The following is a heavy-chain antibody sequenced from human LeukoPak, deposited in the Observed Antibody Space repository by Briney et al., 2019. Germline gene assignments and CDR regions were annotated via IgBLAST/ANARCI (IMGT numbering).Heavy chain of an antibody. CDR1: GYTFTSYD. J-gene: IGHJ6*04. Sequence: ASVKVSCKASGYTFTSYDINWVRQATGQGLEWMGWMNPNSGNTGYAQKFQGRVTITRNTSISTAYMELSSLRSEDTAVYYCARGDYDFWSGSPPMDAWGKGTTVTVSS. CDR2: MNPNSGNT. V-gene: IGHV1-8*03. D-gene: IGHD3-3*01. CDR3: ARGDYDFWSGSPPMDA.